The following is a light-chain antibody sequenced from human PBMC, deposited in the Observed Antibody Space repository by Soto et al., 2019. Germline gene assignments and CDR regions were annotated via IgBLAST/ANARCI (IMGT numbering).Light chain of an antibody. J-gene: IGLJ3*02. CDR2: DVS. CDR1: SSDVGAYNY. V-gene: IGLV2-14*01. CDR3: SSYTTSTTGV. Sequence: QSVLTQPASVSGSPGQSITISCTGTSSDVGAYNYVSWFQQHPGKAPRLIIYDVSNRPSGVSNRFSGSKSGNTASLTITGIQAEDEADYYCSSYTTSTTGVFGGGTKITVL.